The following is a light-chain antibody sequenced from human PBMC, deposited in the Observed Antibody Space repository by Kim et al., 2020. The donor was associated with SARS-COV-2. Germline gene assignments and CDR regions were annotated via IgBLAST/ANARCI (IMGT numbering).Light chain of an antibody. CDR3: CSYAGSSTLV. CDR2: EVS. CDR1: SSDIGSYNF. Sequence: GQSITISCTGTSSDIGSYNFVSWYQQHPGKAPKFMIYEVSKRPSGVSNRFSGSKSGNTASLTISGLQAEDEADYYCCSYAGSSTLVFGGGTQLTVL. J-gene: IGLJ2*01. V-gene: IGLV2-23*02.